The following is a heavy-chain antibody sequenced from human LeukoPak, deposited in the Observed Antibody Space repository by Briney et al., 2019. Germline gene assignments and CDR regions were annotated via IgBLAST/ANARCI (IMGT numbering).Heavy chain of an antibody. V-gene: IGHV1-2*06. J-gene: IGHJ4*02. CDR3: AREDLVGAIGDY. CDR1: GYTFTGYY. CDR2: INPNSGGT. D-gene: IGHD1-26*01. Sequence: GASVKVSCKASGYTFTGYYMHWVRQAPGQGLEWMGRINPNSGGTNYAQKFQGRVTMTRDTSISTAYMELSRLRSDDTAVYYCAREDLVGAIGDYWGQGTLVTVSS.